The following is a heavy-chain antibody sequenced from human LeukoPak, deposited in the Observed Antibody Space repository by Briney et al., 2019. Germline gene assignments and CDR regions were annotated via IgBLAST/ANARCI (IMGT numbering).Heavy chain of an antibody. CDR1: GFNFSSSV. Sequence: GGSLRLSCAGSGFNFSSSVVHWVRQAPGKGLEWVAVISYDVSDKYYADSVKGRFTISRDNSKNTLYLQMNSLRAEDTAVYYCAISTVLGAAFDVWGQGTKVTVSS. CDR3: AISTVLGAAFDV. J-gene: IGHJ3*01. V-gene: IGHV3-30*04. CDR2: ISYDVSDK. D-gene: IGHD3-10*01.